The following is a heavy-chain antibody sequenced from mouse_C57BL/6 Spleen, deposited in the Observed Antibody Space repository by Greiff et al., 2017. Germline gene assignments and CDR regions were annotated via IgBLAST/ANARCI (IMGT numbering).Heavy chain of an antibody. J-gene: IGHJ4*01. Sequence: VQRVESGPGLVQPSQSLSITCTVSGFSLTSYGVHWVRQSPGKGLEWLGVIWSGGSTDYNAAFISKLSISKDNSKSQVFFKMNSLQADDTAIYYCARNPSTMGYYYAMDYWGQGTSVTVSS. D-gene: IGHD1-1*02. V-gene: IGHV2-2*01. CDR1: GFSLTSYG. CDR3: ARNPSTMGYYYAMDY. CDR2: IWSGGST.